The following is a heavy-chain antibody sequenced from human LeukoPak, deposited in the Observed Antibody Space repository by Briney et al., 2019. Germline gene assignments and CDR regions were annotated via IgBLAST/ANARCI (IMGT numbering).Heavy chain of an antibody. CDR1: GFTFDDYA. CDR3: AKASTYSTSSSSYFDY. V-gene: IGHV3-9*01. CDR2: ISWNSGSI. D-gene: IGHD6-6*01. Sequence: GRSLRLSCAASGFTFDDYATHWVRQAPGKGLEWVSGISWNSGSIGYADSVKGRFTISRDNAKNSLYLQMNSLRAEDTALYYCAKASTYSTSSSSYFDYWGQGTLVTVSS. J-gene: IGHJ4*02.